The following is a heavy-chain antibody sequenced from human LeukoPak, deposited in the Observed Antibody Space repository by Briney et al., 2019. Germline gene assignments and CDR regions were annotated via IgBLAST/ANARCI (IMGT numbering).Heavy chain of an antibody. D-gene: IGHD3-9*01. CDR3: AKGRTILDY. J-gene: IGHJ4*02. V-gene: IGHV3-69-1*01. CDR2: MTSGSTK. Sequence: MTSGSTKSYADSVKGRFTISRDNAKNSLYLQMNSLRAEDTAVYYCAKGRTILDYWGQGTLVTVSS.